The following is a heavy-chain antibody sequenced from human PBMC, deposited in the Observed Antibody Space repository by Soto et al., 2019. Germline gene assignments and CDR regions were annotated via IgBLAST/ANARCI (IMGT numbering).Heavy chain of an antibody. CDR3: ARHKVYCSGGSCYTNDWNWFDP. CDR2: IYYSGST. Sequence: SETLSLTCTVSGVSISSSSYYWGWIRQPPGKGLEWIGSIYYSGSTYYNPSLKSRVTISVDTSKNQFSLKLSSVTAADTAVYYCARHKVYCSGGSCYTNDWNWFDPWGQGTLVTVSS. J-gene: IGHJ5*02. D-gene: IGHD2-15*01. V-gene: IGHV4-39*01. CDR1: GVSISSSSYY.